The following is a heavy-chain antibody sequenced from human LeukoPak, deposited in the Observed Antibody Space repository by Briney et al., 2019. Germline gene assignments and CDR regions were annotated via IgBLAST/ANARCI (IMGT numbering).Heavy chain of an antibody. CDR3: ARGQMITFGGVIVSGVDY. V-gene: IGHV1-69*13. Sequence: ASVKVSCKASGYTFTGYYMHWVRQAPGQGLGWMGGIIPIFGTANYAQKFQGRVTITADESTSTAYMELSSLRSEDTAVYYCARGQMITFGGVIVSGVDYWGQGTLVTVSS. CDR1: GYTFTGYY. CDR2: IIPIFGTA. D-gene: IGHD3-16*02. J-gene: IGHJ4*02.